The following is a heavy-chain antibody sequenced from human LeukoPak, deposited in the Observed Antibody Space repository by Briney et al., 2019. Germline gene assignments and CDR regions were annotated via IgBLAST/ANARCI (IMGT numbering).Heavy chain of an antibody. V-gene: IGHV4-59*01. CDR3: ASDSPYGDYPFDY. J-gene: IGHJ4*02. CDR2: IYYSGST. CDR1: GGSISSYY. Sequence: YPSETLSLTCTVSGGSISSYYWSWIRQPPGKGLEWIGYIYYSGSTNYNPSLKSRVTISVDTSKNQFSLKLSSVTAADTAVYYCASDSPYGDYPFDYWGQGTLVTVSS. D-gene: IGHD4-17*01.